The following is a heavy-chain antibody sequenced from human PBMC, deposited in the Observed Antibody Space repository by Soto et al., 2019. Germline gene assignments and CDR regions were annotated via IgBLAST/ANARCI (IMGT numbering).Heavy chain of an antibody. Sequence: SQTLSLTCAISGDSVSSNSAAWNWIRQSPSRGLEWLGRTYYRSKWYNDYAVSVKSRITINPDTSKNQFSLQLNSVTPEDTAVYYCARGGYCSSTSCYAFPYYYYYMDVWGKGTTVTVSS. CDR1: GDSVSSNSAA. J-gene: IGHJ6*03. D-gene: IGHD2-2*03. CDR2: TYYRSKWYN. V-gene: IGHV6-1*01. CDR3: ARGGYCSSTSCYAFPYYYYYMDV.